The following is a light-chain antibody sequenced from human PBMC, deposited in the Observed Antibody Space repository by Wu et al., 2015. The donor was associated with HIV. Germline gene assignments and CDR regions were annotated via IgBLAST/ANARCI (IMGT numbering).Light chain of an antibody. Sequence: IQLTQSPSSLSASIGDRVTITCRAGQGINTYLAWYQQKPGTAPKLLIYAASSLQSGVPSRFSGSGSGTDFTLTISSLQPEDFATYYWQQSYSTPQTFGQGTKVEIK. CDR3: QQSYSTPQT. CDR2: AAS. J-gene: IGKJ1*01. V-gene: IGKV1-39*01. CDR1: QGINTY.